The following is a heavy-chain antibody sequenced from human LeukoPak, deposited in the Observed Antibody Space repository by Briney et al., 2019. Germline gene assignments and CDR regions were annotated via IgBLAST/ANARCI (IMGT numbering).Heavy chain of an antibody. J-gene: IGHJ4*02. CDR1: RYTFTGYY. D-gene: IGHD3-22*01. Sequence: ASVKVSCKASRYTFTGYYMHWVRQAPGHGLEGMGWINPNSGGTNYAQKFQGRVTMTRDTSISTAYMELSRLRSDDTAVYYCARKHPRQYYYDSSGYPDYWGQGTRVTVSS. V-gene: IGHV1-2*02. CDR3: ARKHPRQYYYDSSGYPDY. CDR2: INPNSGGT.